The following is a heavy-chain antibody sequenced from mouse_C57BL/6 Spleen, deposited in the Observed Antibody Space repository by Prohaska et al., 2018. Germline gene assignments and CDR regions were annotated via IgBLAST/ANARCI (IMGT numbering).Heavy chain of an antibody. V-gene: IGHV1-18*01. D-gene: IGHD4-1*01. J-gene: IGHJ2*01. CDR3: ARELGLFDY. Sequence: GASVKIPCKASGYTFTDYNMDWVKQSHGKSLEWIGDINPNNGGTIYNQKFKGKATLTVDKSSSTAYMELRSLTSEDTAVYYCARELGLFDYWVQGTTLTVSS. CDR1: GYTFTDYN. CDR2: INPNNGGT.